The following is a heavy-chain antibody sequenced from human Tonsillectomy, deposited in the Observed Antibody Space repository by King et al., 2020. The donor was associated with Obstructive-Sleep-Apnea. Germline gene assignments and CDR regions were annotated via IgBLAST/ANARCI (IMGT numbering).Heavy chain of an antibody. V-gene: IGHV3-74*01. Sequence: VQLVESGGGLVQPGGSLRLSCAASGFTFSSYWMHWVRQAPGEGLMWVSRINSDGSSTSYADSVKGRFTISRDNAKNTLYLLMNSLRAEDTAVYYCASGYFDWLSNYYFDYWGQGTLVTVSS. CDR1: GFTFSSYW. J-gene: IGHJ4*02. D-gene: IGHD3-9*01. CDR2: INSDGSST. CDR3: ASGYFDWLSNYYFDY.